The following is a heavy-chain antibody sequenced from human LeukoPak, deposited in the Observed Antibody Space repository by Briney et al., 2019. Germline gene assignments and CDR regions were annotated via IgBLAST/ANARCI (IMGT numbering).Heavy chain of an antibody. Sequence: ASVKVSCKASGYTFTSYGISWVRQAPGQGLEWMGWISSYNGNTNYAQKLQGRVTMTTDTSTSTAYMELSSLRSEDTAVYYCARAFFTRHYYYYYMDVWGKGTTVTISS. CDR2: ISSYNGNT. V-gene: IGHV1-18*01. CDR1: GYTFTSYG. J-gene: IGHJ6*03. CDR3: ARAFFTRHYYYYYMDV. D-gene: IGHD2-15*01.